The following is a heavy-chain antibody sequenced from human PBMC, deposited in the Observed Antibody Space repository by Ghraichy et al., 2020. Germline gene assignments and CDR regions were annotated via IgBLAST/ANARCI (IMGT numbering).Heavy chain of an antibody. CDR1: GGSVSSGSYY. J-gene: IGHJ6*02. Sequence: SETLSLTCTVSGGSVSSGSYYWSWIRQPPGKGLEWIGYIYYSGSTNYNPSLKSRVTISVDTSKNQFSLKLSSVTAADTAVYYCAGDFWSGYLLGSGSDVWGQGTTVTVSS. D-gene: IGHD3-3*01. CDR2: IYYSGST. V-gene: IGHV4-61*01. CDR3: AGDFWSGYLLGSGSDV.